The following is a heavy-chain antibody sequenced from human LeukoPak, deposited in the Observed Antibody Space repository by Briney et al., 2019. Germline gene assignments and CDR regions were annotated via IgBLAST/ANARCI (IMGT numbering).Heavy chain of an antibody. J-gene: IGHJ4*02. CDR3: TTEIDDYYDNSPNSVIDY. Sequence: GGSLRLSCAASGFTFSNAWMSWVRQAPGKGLEWVGRIKSKTDGGTTDYAAPVKGRFTISRDDSKNTLYLQMNSLKTEDTAVYYCTTEIDDYYDNSPNSVIDYWGQGTLVTVSS. D-gene: IGHD3-22*01. V-gene: IGHV3-15*01. CDR1: GFTFSNAW. CDR2: IKSKTDGGTT.